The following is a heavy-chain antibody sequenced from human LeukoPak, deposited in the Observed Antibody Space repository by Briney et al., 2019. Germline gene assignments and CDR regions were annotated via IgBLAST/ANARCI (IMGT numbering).Heavy chain of an antibody. CDR1: GFTFSDYY. Sequence: PGGSLRLSCAASGFTFSDYYMNWIRQAPGKGLEWVSYISSSSSYIYYADSVKGRFTISRDNAKNSLYLQMNSLRAEDTAVYYCARGLRIAVERYNWFDPWGQGTLVTVSS. D-gene: IGHD6-19*01. J-gene: IGHJ5*02. V-gene: IGHV3-11*06. CDR3: ARGLRIAVERYNWFDP. CDR2: ISSSSSYI.